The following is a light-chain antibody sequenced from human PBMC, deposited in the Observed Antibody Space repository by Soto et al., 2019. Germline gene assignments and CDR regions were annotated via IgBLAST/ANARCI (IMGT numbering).Light chain of an antibody. CDR3: MQSSQLRT. J-gene: IGKJ1*01. V-gene: IGKV2-24*01. Sequence: DIVLTQSPRALPVTLVQPASRSFSSSEILLHSGGNTYLSWLHQRPGQPPRLLIYQISERLSGVPDRFSGSGAGTNFTLRISRVEAEDVGIFFCMQSSQLRTFGQGTKVDIK. CDR1: EILLHSGGNTY. CDR2: QIS.